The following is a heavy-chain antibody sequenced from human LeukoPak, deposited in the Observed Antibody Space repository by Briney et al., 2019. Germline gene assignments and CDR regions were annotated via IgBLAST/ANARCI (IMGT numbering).Heavy chain of an antibody. Sequence: GGSLRLSCAASGFTFSSYSMNWVRQAPGKGLEWVSAISGSGGSTYYADSVKGRFTISRDNSKNTLYLQMNSLRAEDTAVYYCAKAGQYSSSWYGYWGQGTLVTVSS. D-gene: IGHD6-13*01. CDR1: GFTFSSYS. CDR2: ISGSGGST. CDR3: AKAGQYSSSWYGY. J-gene: IGHJ4*02. V-gene: IGHV3-23*01.